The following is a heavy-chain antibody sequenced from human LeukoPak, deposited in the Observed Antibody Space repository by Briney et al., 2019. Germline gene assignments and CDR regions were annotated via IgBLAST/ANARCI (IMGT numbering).Heavy chain of an antibody. J-gene: IGHJ6*03. Sequence: PGGSLRLSCAASGFTFSSYWMSWVRQAPGKGLEWVANIKQGGSEKYYVDSVKGRFTISRDNAKNSLYLQMNSLRAEDTAVYYCASPGYNWNYYYYYYMDVWGKGTTVTVSS. CDR3: ASPGYNWNYYYYYYMDV. CDR1: GFTFSSYW. D-gene: IGHD1-20*01. CDR2: IKQGGSEK. V-gene: IGHV3-7*01.